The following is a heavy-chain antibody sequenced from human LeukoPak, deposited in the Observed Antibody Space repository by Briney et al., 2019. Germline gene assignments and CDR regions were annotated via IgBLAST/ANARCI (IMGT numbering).Heavy chain of an antibody. CDR2: ISYDGSNK. V-gene: IGHV3-30*03. CDR1: GFTFSSYG. Sequence: PGGSLRLSCAASGFTFSSYGMHWVRQAPGKGLEWVAVISYDGSNKYYADSVKGRFTISRDNSKNTLYLQMNSLRAEDTAVYYCARDLHGVVPAAIPDYWGQGTLVTVSS. J-gene: IGHJ4*02. D-gene: IGHD2-2*01. CDR3: ARDLHGVVPAAIPDY.